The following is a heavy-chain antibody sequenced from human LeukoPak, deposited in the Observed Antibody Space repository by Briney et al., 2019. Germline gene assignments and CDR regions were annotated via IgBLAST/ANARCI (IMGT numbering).Heavy chain of an antibody. Sequence: PSETLSLTCTISGASIDSYYWTWIRQPAGKGLEWIGRISTSGSTNYNPSLKSRVTISLDTSKNQFSLKLSSVTAADTAMYYCAKSGGYGLIDYWGQGTRVTVSS. J-gene: IGHJ4*02. V-gene: IGHV4-4*07. D-gene: IGHD1-26*01. CDR2: ISTSGST. CDR1: GASIDSYY. CDR3: AKSGGYGLIDY.